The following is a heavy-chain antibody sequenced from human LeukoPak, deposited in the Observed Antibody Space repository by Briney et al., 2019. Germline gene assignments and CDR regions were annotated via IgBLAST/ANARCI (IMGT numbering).Heavy chain of an antibody. V-gene: IGHV3-21*01. Sequence: GGSLRLSCAASGFTFSSYSMNWVRQAPGKGLEWVSSISSSSSYIYYADSVKGRFTISRDNAKNSLYLQMNSLRAEDTAVYYCASHDYGDHKRDYWGQGTLVTISS. CDR2: ISSSSSYI. J-gene: IGHJ4*02. CDR3: ASHDYGDHKRDY. D-gene: IGHD4-17*01. CDR1: GFTFSSYS.